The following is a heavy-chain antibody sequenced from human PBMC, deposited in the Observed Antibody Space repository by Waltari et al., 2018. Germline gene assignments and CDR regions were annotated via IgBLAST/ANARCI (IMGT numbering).Heavy chain of an antibody. V-gene: IGHV3-23*04. CDR1: GFTFSSYA. CDR3: ANKSPPVG. Sequence: VQPVQSGAEVKKPGSSVKVSCKASGFTFSSYAMSWVRQAPGKGLEWVSAISGSGGSTYYADSVKGRFTISRDNSKNTLYLQMNSLRAEDTAVYYCANKSPPVGWGQGTLVTVSS. D-gene: IGHD2-15*01. J-gene: IGHJ4*02. CDR2: ISGSGGST.